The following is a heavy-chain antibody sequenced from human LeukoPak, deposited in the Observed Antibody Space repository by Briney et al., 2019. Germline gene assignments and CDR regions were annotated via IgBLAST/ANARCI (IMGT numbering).Heavy chain of an antibody. CDR3: ARGGSYSDSHFFGS. D-gene: IGHD1-26*01. CDR2: ISSTGSTM. V-gene: IGHV3-48*03. Sequence: PGGSLRLSCAASGFTFSSYEMNWVRQAPGKGLEWISYISSTGSTMYYADSVKGRFTISRDNAKNSLYLQMNSLRVEDTAVYYCARGGSYSDSHFFGSWGQGTLVTVSS. CDR1: GFTFSSYE. J-gene: IGHJ4*02.